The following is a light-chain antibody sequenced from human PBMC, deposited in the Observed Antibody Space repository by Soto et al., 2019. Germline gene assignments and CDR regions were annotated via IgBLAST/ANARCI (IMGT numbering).Light chain of an antibody. CDR2: DAS. J-gene: IGKJ2*01. Sequence: IEITQKNYTLSASVVDRVTITCRASQSISSLLSWYQQKPGKAPKLLIYDASSLESGVPSRFSGRVSGTEFTLTISSPQPDDFATDYCQQYNIYLGTVGHG. CDR3: QQYNIYLGT. CDR1: QSISSL. V-gene: IGKV1-5*01.